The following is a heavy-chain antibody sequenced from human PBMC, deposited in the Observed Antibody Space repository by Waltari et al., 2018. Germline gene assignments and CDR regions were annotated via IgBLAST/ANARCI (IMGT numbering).Heavy chain of an antibody. Sequence: QLQLQESAPGLVKPSEPLSLPGTVSGGPTRRSSSYWGRIRQPPGKGLEWIGSIYYSGSTYYNPSLKSRVTISVDTSKNQFSLKLSSVTAADTAVYYCARFGEQNWFDPWGQGTLVTVSS. CDR2: IYYSGST. V-gene: IGHV4-39*07. CDR3: ARFGEQNWFDP. D-gene: IGHD3-10*01. CDR1: GGPTRRSSSY. J-gene: IGHJ5*02.